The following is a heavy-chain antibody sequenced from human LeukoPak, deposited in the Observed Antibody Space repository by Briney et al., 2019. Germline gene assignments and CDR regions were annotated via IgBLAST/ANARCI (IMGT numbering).Heavy chain of an antibody. V-gene: IGHV4-59*08. Sequence: SETLSLTCTVSGGSISSYYWSWIRQPPGKGLEWIGYIYYSGSTNYNPSLKSRVTISVDTSKNQFSLKLSSVTAADTAVYYCARHLRRGGSWLDPWGQGTLVTVSS. CDR3: ARHLRRGGSWLDP. J-gene: IGHJ5*02. CDR2: IYYSGST. D-gene: IGHD3-10*01. CDR1: GGSISSYY.